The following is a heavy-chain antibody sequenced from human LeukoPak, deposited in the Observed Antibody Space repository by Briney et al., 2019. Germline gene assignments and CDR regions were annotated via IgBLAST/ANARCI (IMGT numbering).Heavy chain of an antibody. J-gene: IGHJ4*02. CDR1: GFTFSGFV. CDR3: ARSITIVRGLPDY. Sequence: PGRSLRLSCAASGFTFSGFVMHWVRQAPGKGLEWVTVISYDGSNKYYADSVKGRFTISRDNSKNTLSLQMNSLRAEDTAVYYCARSITIVRGLPDYWGQGTLVTVSS. CDR2: ISYDGSNK. V-gene: IGHV3-30-3*01. D-gene: IGHD3-10*01.